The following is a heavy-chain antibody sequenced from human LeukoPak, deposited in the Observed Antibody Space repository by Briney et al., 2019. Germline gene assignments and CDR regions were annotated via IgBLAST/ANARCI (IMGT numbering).Heavy chain of an antibody. CDR3: AVGGTVTTSDY. Sequence: GGSLRLSCAASGFTFDDYGMSWVRQAPGKGLEWVSGINWNGGSTGYADSVKGRFTISRDNAKNSLYLQMNSLRAEDTAVYYCAVGGTVTTSDYWGQGTLVTVSS. J-gene: IGHJ4*02. V-gene: IGHV3-20*04. D-gene: IGHD4-17*01. CDR2: INWNGGST. CDR1: GFTFDDYG.